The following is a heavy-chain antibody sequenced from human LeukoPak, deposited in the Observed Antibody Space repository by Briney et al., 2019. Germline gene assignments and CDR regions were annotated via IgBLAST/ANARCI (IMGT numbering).Heavy chain of an antibody. D-gene: IGHD6-25*01. V-gene: IGHV4-39*01. CDR1: GGSITTSRYY. Sequence: SEPLSLTCTVSGGSITTSRYYWRWIRQPPGKVLEWIGSAFHGGNSYYNPSLKSRVTVSVDTSNNQFSLRLTSVTAADTALYYCARQAEGSRSGPYFFDYWGQGTLVTVSS. CDR2: AFHGGNS. J-gene: IGHJ4*02. CDR3: ARQAEGSRSGPYFFDY.